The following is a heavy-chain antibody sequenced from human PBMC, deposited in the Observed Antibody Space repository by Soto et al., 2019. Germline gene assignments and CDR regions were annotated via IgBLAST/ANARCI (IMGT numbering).Heavy chain of an antibody. CDR3: AGEAASYYYYYGMDV. J-gene: IGHJ6*02. CDR1: GFTFSSYG. V-gene: IGHV3-33*01. D-gene: IGHD2-15*01. CDR2: IWYDGSNK. Sequence: QVQLVESGGGVVQPGRSLRLSCAASGFTFSSYGMHWVRQAPGKGLEWVAVIWYDGSNKYYADSVKGRFTISRDNSKNTLYLQMNSLRAEDTAVYYCAGEAASYYYYYGMDVWGQGTTVTVSS.